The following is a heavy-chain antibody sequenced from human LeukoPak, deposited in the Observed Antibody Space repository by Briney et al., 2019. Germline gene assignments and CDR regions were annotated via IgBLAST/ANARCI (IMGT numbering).Heavy chain of an antibody. CDR2: INQDGSEE. J-gene: IGHJ4*02. Sequence: GGSLRLSCAASGFTFSSHWMTWVRQAPGKGLEWVANINQDGSEEYYVDSLMGRFSISRDNAKKSLYLRMNSLRADDTAVYYCARDSPGGYLDYWGQGTLVTVAS. V-gene: IGHV3-7*05. CDR1: GFTFSSHW. D-gene: IGHD3-10*01. CDR3: ARDSPGGYLDY.